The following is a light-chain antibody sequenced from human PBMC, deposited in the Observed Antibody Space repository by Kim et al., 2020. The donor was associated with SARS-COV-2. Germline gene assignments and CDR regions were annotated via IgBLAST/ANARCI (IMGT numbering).Light chain of an antibody. CDR1: KLGDKY. V-gene: IGLV3-1*01. CDR2: QDS. Sequence: VSPGQTASLTCSGDKLGDKYACWYQQKPGQSPVLVIYQDSKRPSGIPERFSGSNSGNTATLTISGTQAMDEADYYCQAWDSSTGVFGGGTQVTVL. J-gene: IGLJ3*02. CDR3: QAWDSSTGV.